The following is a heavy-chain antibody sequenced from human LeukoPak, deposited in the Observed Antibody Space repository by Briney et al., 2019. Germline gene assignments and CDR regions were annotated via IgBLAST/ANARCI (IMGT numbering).Heavy chain of an antibody. CDR1: GGSISSYY. J-gene: IGHJ4*02. D-gene: IGHD3-10*01. V-gene: IGHV4-4*07. CDR2: IYTSGST. Sequence: ASETLSLTCTVSGGSISSYYWSWIRQPAGKGLEWIGRIYTSGSTNYNPSLKSRVTMSVDTSKNHFSLKLSSVTAADTAVYYCAANSADYNTLGSSYKVWGQGTLVTVSS. CDR3: AANSADYNTLGSSYKV.